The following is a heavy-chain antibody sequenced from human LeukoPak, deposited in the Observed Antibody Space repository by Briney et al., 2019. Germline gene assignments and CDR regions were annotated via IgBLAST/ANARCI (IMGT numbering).Heavy chain of an antibody. V-gene: IGHV3-21*01. J-gene: IGHJ4*02. CDR1: GFSFSTYS. CDR2: ISSSSSYK. Sequence: GGSLRLSCVASGFSFSTYSMNWVRQAPGKGLEWVSSISSSSSYKYYADSVKGRFTISRDNAKNSLYLQMNSLRAEDTAVYYCARGYGDYFPFDYWGQGTLVTVSS. D-gene: IGHD4-17*01. CDR3: ARGYGDYFPFDY.